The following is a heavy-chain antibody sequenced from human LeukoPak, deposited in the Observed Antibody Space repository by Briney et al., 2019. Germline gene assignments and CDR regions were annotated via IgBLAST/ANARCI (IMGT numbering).Heavy chain of an antibody. Sequence: ASVKVSCKASGYTFTGYYMHWVRQAPGHGLGWMGWINPNSGGTNYAQKFQGRVTMTRDTSISTAYMELSRLRSDDTAVYYCARGHSSGWYYFDYWGQGTLVTVSS. CDR2: INPNSGGT. D-gene: IGHD6-19*01. V-gene: IGHV1-2*02. J-gene: IGHJ4*02. CDR1: GYTFTGYY. CDR3: ARGHSSGWYYFDY.